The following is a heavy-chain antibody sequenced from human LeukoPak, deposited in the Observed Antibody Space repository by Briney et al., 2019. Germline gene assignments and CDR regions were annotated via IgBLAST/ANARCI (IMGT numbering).Heavy chain of an antibody. CDR3: ARVPPYSSCWSFDY. D-gene: IGHD6-13*01. V-gene: IGHV4-59*01. CDR2: IYYSGST. CDR1: GGSISTYY. J-gene: IGHJ4*02. Sequence: SETLSLACTVSGGSISTYYWSWIRQPPGKGLEWIGYIYYSGSTNYNPSLKSRVTISVDTSKNQFSLKQSSVTAADTAVYYCARVPPYSSCWSFDYWGQGTLVTVSS.